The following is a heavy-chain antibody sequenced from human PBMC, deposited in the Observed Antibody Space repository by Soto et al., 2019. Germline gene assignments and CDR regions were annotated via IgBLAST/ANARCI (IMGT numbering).Heavy chain of an antibody. CDR3: ASQKRRSFSGGSFIDY. J-gene: IGHJ4*02. V-gene: IGHV4-39*01. D-gene: IGHD2-15*01. CDR2: IYYSGST. CDR1: GGSISSSSYY. Sequence: PSETLSLTCTVSGGSISSSSYYWGWIRQPPGKGLEWIGSIYYSGSTYYNPSLKSRVTISVDTSKNQFSLKLSSVTAADTAVYYCASQKRRSFSGGSFIDYCGQGTLVTVSS.